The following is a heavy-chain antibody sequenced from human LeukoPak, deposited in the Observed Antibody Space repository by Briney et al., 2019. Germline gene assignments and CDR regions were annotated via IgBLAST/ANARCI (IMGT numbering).Heavy chain of an antibody. V-gene: IGHV3-30-3*01. CDR2: ISYDGSNK. CDR1: GFTFSTYA. D-gene: IGHD4-17*01. J-gene: IGHJ4*02. CDR3: ARERDGGTTVTTNYFDY. Sequence: GGSLRLSCAASGFTFSTYAMHWVRQAPGKGLEWVAVISYDGSNKYYADSVKGRFTISRDNSKNTLYLQMNSLRAEDTAVYYCARERDGGTTVTTNYFDYWGQGTLVTVSS.